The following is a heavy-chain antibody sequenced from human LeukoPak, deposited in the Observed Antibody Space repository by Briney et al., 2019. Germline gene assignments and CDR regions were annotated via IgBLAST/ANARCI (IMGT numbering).Heavy chain of an antibody. Sequence: SETLSLTCAVYGGSFSGYYWSWIRQPPGKGLEWLGEINHSGSTNYNPSLKSRVTISVDTSKNQFSLKLSSVTAADTAVYYCARARGYYGSGSRLYYFDYWGQGTLVTVSS. CDR3: ARARGYYGSGSRLYYFDY. J-gene: IGHJ4*02. D-gene: IGHD3-10*01. V-gene: IGHV4-34*01. CDR2: INHSGST. CDR1: GGSFSGYY.